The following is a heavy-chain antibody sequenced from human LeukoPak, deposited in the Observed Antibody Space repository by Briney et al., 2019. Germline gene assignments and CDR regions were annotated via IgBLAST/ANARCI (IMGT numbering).Heavy chain of an antibody. J-gene: IGHJ4*02. CDR3: ARNGQFGVVDY. Sequence: GGSLRLSCAASGFTVSSNYMSWVRQAPGKGLEWVSVIYSGGSTYYSDSVKGRFTISRANSKNTLYLQMNSLRAEDTAVYYCARNGQFGVVDYWGQGTLVTVSS. D-gene: IGHD3-3*01. CDR2: IYSGGST. CDR1: GFTVSSNY. V-gene: IGHV3-53*01.